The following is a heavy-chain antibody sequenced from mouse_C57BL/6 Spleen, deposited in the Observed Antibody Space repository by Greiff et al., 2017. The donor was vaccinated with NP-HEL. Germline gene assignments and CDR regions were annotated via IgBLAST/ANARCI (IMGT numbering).Heavy chain of an antibody. CDR2: ISYSGST. Sequence: EVQLVESGPGMVKPSQSLSLTCTVTGYSITSGYDWHWIRHFPGNKLEWMGYISYSGSTNYNPSLKSRISITHDTSKNHFFLKLNSVTTEDTATYYCARLGRLSYFDYWGQGTTLTVSS. CDR3: ARLGRLSYFDY. CDR1: GYSITSGYD. J-gene: IGHJ2*01. V-gene: IGHV3-1*01. D-gene: IGHD4-1*01.